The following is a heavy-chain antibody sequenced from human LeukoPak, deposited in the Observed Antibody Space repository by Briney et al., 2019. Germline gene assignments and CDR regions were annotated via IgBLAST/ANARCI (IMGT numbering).Heavy chain of an antibody. CDR3: AKSPRKVNYYDSSVPAGY. CDR2: ISYDGSNK. V-gene: IGHV3-30-3*02. J-gene: IGHJ4*02. Sequence: GRSLRLSCAASGFTFSSYAMHWVRQAPGKGLEWVAVISYDGSNKYYADSVKGRFTISRDNSKNTLYLQMNSLRAEDTAVYYCAKSPRKVNYYDSSVPAGYWGQGTLVTVSS. D-gene: IGHD3-22*01. CDR1: GFTFSSYA.